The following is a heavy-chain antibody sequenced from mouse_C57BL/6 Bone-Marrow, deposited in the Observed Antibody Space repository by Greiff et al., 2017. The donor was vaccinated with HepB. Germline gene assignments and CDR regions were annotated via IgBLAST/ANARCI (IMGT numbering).Heavy chain of an antibody. CDR1: GFTFSDYG. V-gene: IGHV5-17*01. CDR2: ISSGSSTI. J-gene: IGHJ3*01. CDR3: ARFPTGGGAY. D-gene: IGHD4-1*02. Sequence: EVMLVESGGGLVKPGGSLKLSCAASGFTFSDYGMHWVRQAPEKGLEWVAYISSGSSTIYYADTVKGRFTISRDNAKNTLFLQMTSLRSEDTAMYYCARFPTGGGAYWGQGTLVTVSA.